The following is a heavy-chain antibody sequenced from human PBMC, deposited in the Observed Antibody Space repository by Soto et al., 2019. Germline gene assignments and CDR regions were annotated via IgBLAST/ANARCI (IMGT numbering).Heavy chain of an antibody. CDR3: AAAAYSSSWYLFDY. J-gene: IGHJ4*02. CDR2: IVVGSGNT. Sequence: SVKVSCKASGFRFTSSAVQWVRQARGQRLEWIGWIVVGSGNTNYAQKFQERVTITRDMSTSTAYMELSSLRSEDTAVYYCAAAAYSSSWYLFDYWGQGTLVTVSS. CDR1: GFRFTSSA. D-gene: IGHD6-13*01. V-gene: IGHV1-58*01.